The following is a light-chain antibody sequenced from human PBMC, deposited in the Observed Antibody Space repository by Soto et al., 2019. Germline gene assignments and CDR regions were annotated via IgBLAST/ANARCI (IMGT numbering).Light chain of an antibody. CDR3: CSYAGSYTFV. V-gene: IGLV2-11*01. Sequence: QSVLTQPRAVSGSPGQSVTISCTGTSXDVGGYDYVSWYQPHPFKAPKLIIHNVNKRPSGVPDRFSVSKSVNTASLTISGLQAADEADFYCCSYAGSYTFVFGSGTKVTVL. CDR1: SXDVGGYDY. CDR2: NVN. J-gene: IGLJ1*01.